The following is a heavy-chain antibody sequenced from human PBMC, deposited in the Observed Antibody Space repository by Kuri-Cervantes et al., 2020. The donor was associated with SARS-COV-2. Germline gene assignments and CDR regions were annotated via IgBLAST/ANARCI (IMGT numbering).Heavy chain of an antibody. CDR1: GYTFTNYG. D-gene: IGHD2-8*01. J-gene: IGHJ6*03. Sequence: ASVKVSCKTSGYTFTNYGITWVRQAPGQGLEWMGWISAYNGNTNYAQKLQGRVTMTTDTSTSTAYMELRSLRSDDTAVYYCARAGIQMVYAIDYYDYYMDVWGKGTTVTVSS. V-gene: IGHV1-18*01. CDR3: ARAGIQMVYAIDYYDYYMDV. CDR2: ISAYNGNT.